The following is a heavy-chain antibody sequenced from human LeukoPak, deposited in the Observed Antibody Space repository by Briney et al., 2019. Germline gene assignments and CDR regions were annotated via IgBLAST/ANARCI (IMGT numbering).Heavy chain of an antibody. CDR2: IIPIFGTA. J-gene: IGHJ4*02. V-gene: IGHV1-69*13. Sequence: SVKVSCKASGGTFISYAISWVRQAPGQGPEWMGGIIPIFGTANYAQKFQGRVTITAGESTSTAYMELSSLRSEDTAVYYCARARITMVRGVYLGGYFDYWGQGTLVTVSS. CDR3: ARARITMVRGVYLGGYFDY. D-gene: IGHD3-10*01. CDR1: GGTFISYA.